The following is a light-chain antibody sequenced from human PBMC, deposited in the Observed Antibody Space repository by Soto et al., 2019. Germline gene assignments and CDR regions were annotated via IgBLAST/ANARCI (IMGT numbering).Light chain of an antibody. J-gene: IGKJ1*01. CDR2: WAS. CDR3: KKYSSNPWT. CDR1: QSVLYNVNNKNH. V-gene: IGKV4-1*01. Sequence: DIVMTQYPDSLAVSLGERATINCKSSQSVLYNVNNKNHLGWYQQKPGQPPKLLIYWASTREFGVPDRFSGSGSGTDFTLSISRLQADDVAIYYCKKYSSNPWTFGQGTKVEIK.